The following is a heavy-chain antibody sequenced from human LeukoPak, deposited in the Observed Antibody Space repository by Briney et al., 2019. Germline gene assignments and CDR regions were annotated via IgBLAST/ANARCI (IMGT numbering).Heavy chain of an antibody. D-gene: IGHD5-18*01. Sequence: GGSLRLSCAASGFTFSSYAMNWVRQAPGKGLEWVSAISGYGGSTYYADSVKGRFTISRDNSKNTLYLQMDSLRAEDTAVYYCAKDRGYSYGDLVDYWGQGTLVTVSS. CDR1: GFTFSSYA. J-gene: IGHJ4*02. CDR2: ISGYGGST. CDR3: AKDRGYSYGDLVDY. V-gene: IGHV3-23*01.